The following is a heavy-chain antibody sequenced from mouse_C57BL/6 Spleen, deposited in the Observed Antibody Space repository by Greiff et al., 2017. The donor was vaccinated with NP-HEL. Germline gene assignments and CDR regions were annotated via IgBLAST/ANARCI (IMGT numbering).Heavy chain of an antibody. J-gene: IGHJ2*01. V-gene: IGHV5-4*01. Sequence: EVNLVESGGGLVKPGGSLKLSCAASGFTFSSYAMSWVRQTPEKRLEWVATISDGGSYTYYPDNVKGRFTISRDNAKNNLYLQMSHLKSEDTAMYYCAREDYGREYYFDYWGQGTTLTVSS. CDR2: ISDGGSYT. CDR1: GFTFSSYA. D-gene: IGHD1-1*01. CDR3: AREDYGREYYFDY.